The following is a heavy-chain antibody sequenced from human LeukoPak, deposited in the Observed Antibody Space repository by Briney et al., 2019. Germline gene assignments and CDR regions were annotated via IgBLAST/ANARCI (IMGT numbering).Heavy chain of an antibody. CDR2: IYTSGST. J-gene: IGHJ6*03. CDR1: GGSISSGSYY. D-gene: IGHD3-22*01. Sequence: SQTLSLTCTVSGGSISSGSYYWSWIRQPAGKGLEWIGRIYTSGSTNYDPSLKSRVTISVDTSKNQFSLKLSSVTAADTAVYYCARAEHYYDSSGYYRYRNRTDYYMDVWGKGTTVTISS. CDR3: ARAEHYYDSSGYYRYRNRTDYYMDV. V-gene: IGHV4-61*02.